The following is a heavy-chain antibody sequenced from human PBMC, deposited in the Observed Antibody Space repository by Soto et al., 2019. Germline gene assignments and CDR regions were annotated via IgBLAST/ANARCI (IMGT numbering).Heavy chain of an antibody. CDR1: GGSFSGYY. CDR2: INHSGST. Sequence: QVQLQQWGAGLLKPSENLSLTCAVYGGSFSGYYWSWIRQPPGKGLEWIGEINHSGSTNYNPSLKSRVTISVDTSKNQFSLKLSSVTAADTAVYYCARSEVYSSSSFSEYWGQGTLVTVSS. J-gene: IGHJ4*02. D-gene: IGHD6-6*01. CDR3: ARSEVYSSSSFSEY. V-gene: IGHV4-34*01.